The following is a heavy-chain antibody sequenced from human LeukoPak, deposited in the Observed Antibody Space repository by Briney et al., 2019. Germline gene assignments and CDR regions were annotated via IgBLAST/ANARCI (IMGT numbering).Heavy chain of an antibody. J-gene: IGHJ5*02. CDR2: IYYSGST. CDR1: GGSISSGDYY. CDR3: ARERESYYYGSGSYGPGPFDP. D-gene: IGHD3-10*01. Sequence: PSETLSLTCTVSGGSISSGDYYWSWIRQPPGKGLEWIGYIYYSGSTYYNPSLKSRVTISVDTSKNQFSLKLSSVTAADTAVYYCARERESYYYGSGSYGPGPFDPWGQGTLVTVSP. V-gene: IGHV4-30-4*01.